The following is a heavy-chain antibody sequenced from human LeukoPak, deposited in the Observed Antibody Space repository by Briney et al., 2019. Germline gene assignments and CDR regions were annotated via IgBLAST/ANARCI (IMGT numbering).Heavy chain of an antibody. CDR3: ARGIGKWVPEQQLVPDYFDY. CDR1: GFTFSSYA. CDR2: ISYDGSNK. V-gene: IGHV3-30*04. J-gene: IGHJ4*02. Sequence: PGRSLRLSCAASGFTFSSYAMHWVRQAPGKGLEWVAVISYDGSNKYYADSVKGRFTISRDNSKNTLYLQMNSLRAEDTAVYYCARGIGKWVPEQQLVPDYFDYWGQGTLVTVSS. D-gene: IGHD6-13*01.